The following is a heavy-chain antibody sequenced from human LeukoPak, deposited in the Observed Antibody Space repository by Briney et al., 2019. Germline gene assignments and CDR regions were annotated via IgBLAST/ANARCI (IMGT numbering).Heavy chain of an antibody. V-gene: IGHV3-23*01. Sequence: GRSLRLSCAASGFTFSTYATSWVRQAPGKGLEWVSSISASGTSPYYTDSVKGRFTISRDTSKNTLSLQMNSLRVDDTAVYYCAKGSIMLWVGGQGTLVTVSS. CDR2: ISASGTSP. D-gene: IGHD2-8*01. CDR1: GFTFSTYA. CDR3: AKGSIMLWV. J-gene: IGHJ4*02.